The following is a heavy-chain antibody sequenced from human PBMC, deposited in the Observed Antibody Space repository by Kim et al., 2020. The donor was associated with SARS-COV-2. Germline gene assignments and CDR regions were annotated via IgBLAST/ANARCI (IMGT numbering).Heavy chain of an antibody. CDR2: MSFDGFSK. V-gene: IGHV3-30-3*01. J-gene: IGHJ4*02. CDR1: GSYI. Sequence: GGSLRLSCVTSGSYIIHWVRQAPGKGLELVAAMSFDGFSKYFVDSVKGRFTISRDDSKNTVYLELNSLRDEDSAVYYCATEGGTSGRCGYFDSWGQGTLVTVSS. CDR3: ATEGGTSGRCGYFDS. D-gene: IGHD2-15*01.